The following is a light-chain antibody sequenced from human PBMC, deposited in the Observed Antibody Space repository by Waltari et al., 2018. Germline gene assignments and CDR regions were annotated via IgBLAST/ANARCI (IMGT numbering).Light chain of an antibody. CDR2: DAS. V-gene: IGKV3-11*01. J-gene: IGKJ4*01. Sequence: EIVLTQSPATLSLSPGERATLSCRASQSVSSYLAWYQQKPGQAPRLLIYDASNRATGSPDRFSGSGSGTDFTLTISSLEPEDFAVYYCQQRSNWPPTFGGGTKVEIK. CDR3: QQRSNWPPT. CDR1: QSVSSY.